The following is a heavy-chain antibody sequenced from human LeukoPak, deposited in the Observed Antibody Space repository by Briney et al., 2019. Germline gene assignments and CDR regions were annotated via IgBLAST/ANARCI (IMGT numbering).Heavy chain of an antibody. D-gene: IGHD3-16*01. J-gene: IGHJ4*02. CDR3: ARDGGFEA. V-gene: IGHV1-69*04. CDR2: IIPILGIA. Sequence: SVKVSCKASGGTFSSYAISWVRQAPGQGLEWMGRIIPILGIANYAQKFQGRVTIPADKSTSTAYMELSSLRSEDTAVYYCARDGGFEAWGQGTLVTVSS. CDR1: GGTFSSYA.